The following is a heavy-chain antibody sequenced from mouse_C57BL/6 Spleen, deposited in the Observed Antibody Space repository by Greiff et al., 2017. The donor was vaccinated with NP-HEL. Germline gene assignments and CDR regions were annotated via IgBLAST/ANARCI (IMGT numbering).Heavy chain of an antibody. CDR1: GYSFTGYF. D-gene: IGHD1-3*01. Sequence: EVKLMESGPELVKPGDSVKISCKASGYSFTGYFMNWVMQSHGKSLEWIGRINPYNGDTFYNQKFKSKATLTVDKSSSTAYMELRSRTTEDSAVFYCARSGDEGYSYWAMEYWGQGTSVTVSS. J-gene: IGHJ4*01. CDR2: INPYNGDT. CDR3: ARSGDEGYSYWAMEY. V-gene: IGHV1-20*01.